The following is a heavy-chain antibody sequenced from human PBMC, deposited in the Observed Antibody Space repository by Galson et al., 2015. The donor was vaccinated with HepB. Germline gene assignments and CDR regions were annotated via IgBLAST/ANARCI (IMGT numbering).Heavy chain of an antibody. CDR3: ATDIAVAGAPGVY. CDR1: GYTLTELS. V-gene: IGHV1-24*01. J-gene: IGHJ4*02. Sequence: SVKVSCKVSGYTLTELSMHWVRQAPGKGLEWMGGFDPEDGETIYAQKFQGRVTMTEDTSTDTAYMELSSLRSEDTAVYYCATDIAVAGAPGVYWGQGTLVTVSS. CDR2: FDPEDGET. D-gene: IGHD6-19*01.